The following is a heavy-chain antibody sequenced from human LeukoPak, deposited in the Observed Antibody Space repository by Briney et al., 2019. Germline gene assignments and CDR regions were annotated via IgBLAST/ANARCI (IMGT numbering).Heavy chain of an antibody. V-gene: IGHV3-33*06. J-gene: IGHJ3*01. CDR1: GFTFSSYG. CDR2: IWYDGSNK. CDR3: AKDRSCSGSSCNVGS. Sequence: GGSLRLSCAASGFTFSSYGMHWVRQAPGKGLEWVAVIWYDGSNKYYADSVKGRFTISRDNSKNTLYLQMNSLRAEDTAVYYCAKDRSCSGSSCNVGSWGQGTMVTVSS. D-gene: IGHD2-2*01.